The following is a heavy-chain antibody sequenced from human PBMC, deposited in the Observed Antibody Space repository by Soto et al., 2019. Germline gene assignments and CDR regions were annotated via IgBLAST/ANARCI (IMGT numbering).Heavy chain of an antibody. CDR1: GCSISSYY. D-gene: IGHD4-17*01. CDR3: ARDSPYGDYVDY. V-gene: IGHV4-59*01. Sequence: PSETLSLTCTVSGCSISSYYWSWIRQPPGKGLEWIGYIYYSGSTNYNPSLKSRVTISVDTSKNQFSLKLSSVTAADTAVYYCARDSPYGDYVDYWGQGTLVTVSS. CDR2: IYYSGST. J-gene: IGHJ4*02.